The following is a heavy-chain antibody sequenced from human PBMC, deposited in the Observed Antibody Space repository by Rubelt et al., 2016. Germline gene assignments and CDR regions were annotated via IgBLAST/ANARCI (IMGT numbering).Heavy chain of an antibody. J-gene: IGHJ4*01. D-gene: IGHD3-16*02. Sequence: VQLVESGGGVVQPGRSLRLSCAASGFTFRSYAMHWVRQGPGKGLEWVSSISGSGGSTYYAASVKGRFSISRDNYKNTLYIQMNCLSAVHTAVYYCAREAYRSLNYWGQRTQITGSS. CDR2: ISGSGGST. CDR1: GFTFRSYA. V-gene: IGHV3-23*04. CDR3: AREAYRSLNY.